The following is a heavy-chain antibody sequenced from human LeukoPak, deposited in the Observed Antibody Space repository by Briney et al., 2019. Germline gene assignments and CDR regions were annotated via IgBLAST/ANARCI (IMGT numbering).Heavy chain of an antibody. CDR1: GYTFTSNY. V-gene: IGHV1-46*01. Sequence: ASVKVSCEASGYTFTSNYIHWVRQAPGQGLEWMGMIYPRDGSTSSAQKFQGRVTVTRDTSTSTVHMELSGLRSEDTAVYYCARDQEGFDYWGQGTLVTVSS. CDR2: IYPRDGST. CDR3: ARDQEGFDY. J-gene: IGHJ4*02.